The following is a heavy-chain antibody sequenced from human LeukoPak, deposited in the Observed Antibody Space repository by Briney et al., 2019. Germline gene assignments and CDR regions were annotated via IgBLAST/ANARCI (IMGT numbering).Heavy chain of an antibody. D-gene: IGHD6-19*01. Sequence: SETLSLTCTVSGGSISSHYWSWIRQPAGKGLEWIGRIYTSGSTNYNPSLKSRVTMSVDTSKNQFSLKLSSVTAADTAVYYCARENSSGWTPDYFDYWGQGTLVTVSS. CDR1: GGSISSHY. V-gene: IGHV4-4*07. J-gene: IGHJ4*02. CDR3: ARENSSGWTPDYFDY. CDR2: IYTSGST.